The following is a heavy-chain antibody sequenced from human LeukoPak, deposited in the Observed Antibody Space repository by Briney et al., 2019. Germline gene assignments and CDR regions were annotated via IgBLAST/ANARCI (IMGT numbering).Heavy chain of an antibody. V-gene: IGHV4-59*01. Sequence: SETLSLTCTVSGGSISSYYWSWIRQPPGKGLEWIGYIYYSGSTNYNPSLKSRVTISVDTSKNQFSLKLSSVTAADTAVYYCARVRDSSGYDYYYYMDVWGKGTTVTVSS. CDR2: IYYSGST. J-gene: IGHJ6*03. D-gene: IGHD3-22*01. CDR3: ARVRDSSGYDYYYYMDV. CDR1: GGSISSYY.